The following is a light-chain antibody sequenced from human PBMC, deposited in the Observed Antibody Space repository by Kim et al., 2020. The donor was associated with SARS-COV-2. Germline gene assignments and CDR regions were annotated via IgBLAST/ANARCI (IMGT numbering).Light chain of an antibody. CDR1: SSDVGSYNY. CDR3: SSYTISATFV. CDR2: DVS. Sequence: GQLITISVTGTSSDVGSYNYVSWYQQHPGKAPKLMIFDVSARPSGVSNRFSGSKSGNSASLTISGLQAEDEADYYCSSYTISATFVFGTGTWVTVL. V-gene: IGLV2-14*04. J-gene: IGLJ1*01.